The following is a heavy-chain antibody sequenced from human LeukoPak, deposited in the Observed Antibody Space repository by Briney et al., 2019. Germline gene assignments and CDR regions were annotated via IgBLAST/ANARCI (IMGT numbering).Heavy chain of an antibody. CDR3: ARDGGIVVVPAAILYGMDV. V-gene: IGHV1-46*01. CDR1: GGTFSSYA. CDR2: INPSGGST. D-gene: IGHD2-2*02. J-gene: IGHJ6*02. Sequence: ASVKVSCKASGGTFSSYAISWVRQAPGQGLEWMGIINPSGGSTSYAQKFQGRVTMTRDTSTSTVYMELSSLRSEDTAVYYCARDGGIVVVPAAILYGMDVWGQGTTVTVSS.